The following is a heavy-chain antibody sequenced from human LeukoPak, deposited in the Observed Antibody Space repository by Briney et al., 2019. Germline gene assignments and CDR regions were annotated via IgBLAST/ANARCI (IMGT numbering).Heavy chain of an antibody. CDR1: GFSFSSHW. V-gene: IGHV3-7*01. CDR2: TNDDGSEK. D-gene: IGHD3-16*01. CDR3: LREEGA. Sequence: GGSLRLSCAGSGFSFSSHWMSWVRQAPGKGLEWVANTNDDGSEKNYVDTVNGRFTISRDNAKKSLFLQMNVLRADDTAVYFCLREEGAWGQGTLVTVSS. J-gene: IGHJ5*02.